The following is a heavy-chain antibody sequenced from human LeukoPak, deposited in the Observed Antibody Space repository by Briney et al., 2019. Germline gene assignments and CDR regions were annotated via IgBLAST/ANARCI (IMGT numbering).Heavy chain of an antibody. CDR2: IKQDGSEK. CDR3: VREARESGCFDY. Sequence: GGSLRLSCAGSGFTFRSYWMSWVRQAPGKGLEWVANIKQDGSEKYYVDSVKGRFTISRDNAKNSLYLQMNSLRAEDTAVYYCVREARESGCFDYWGQGTLVTVSS. D-gene: IGHD5-12*01. V-gene: IGHV3-7*01. J-gene: IGHJ4*02. CDR1: GFTFRSYW.